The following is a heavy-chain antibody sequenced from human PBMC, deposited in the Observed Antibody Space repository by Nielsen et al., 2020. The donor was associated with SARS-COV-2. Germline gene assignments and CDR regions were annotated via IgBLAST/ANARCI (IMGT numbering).Heavy chain of an antibody. D-gene: IGHD2-15*01. V-gene: IGHV3-23*01. CDR1: GFTFSSYA. J-gene: IGHJ5*02. Sequence: GGSLRLSCAASGFTFSSYAMSWVRQAPGKGLEWVSAISGSGGSTYYADSVKGRFTISRDNSKNTLYLQMNSLRAEVTAVYYCAKDSVRVMVGATQEINWFDPWGQGTLVTVSS. CDR2: ISGSGGST. CDR3: AKDSVRVMVGATQEINWFDP.